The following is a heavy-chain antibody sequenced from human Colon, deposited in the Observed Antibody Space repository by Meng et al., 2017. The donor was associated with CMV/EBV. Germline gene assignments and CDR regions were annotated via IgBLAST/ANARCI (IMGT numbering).Heavy chain of an antibody. CDR3: ARKGDCSSTSCYLGP. CDR1: GGPFSSYA. Sequence: SGGPFSSYANSWVRQAPGRGLEWMGGIIPILGIANYAQKFQGRVTITADKSTSTAYMELSSLRSEDTAVYYCARKGDCSSTSCYLGPWGQGTLVTVSS. J-gene: IGHJ5*02. D-gene: IGHD2-2*01. CDR2: IIPILGIA. V-gene: IGHV1-69*10.